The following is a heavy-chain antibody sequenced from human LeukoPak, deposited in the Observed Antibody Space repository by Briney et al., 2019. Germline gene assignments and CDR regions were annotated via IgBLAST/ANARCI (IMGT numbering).Heavy chain of an antibody. Sequence: GGSLRLSCAASGFTFSSYSMNWVRQAPGKGLEWVSSISSSSSYIYYADSAKGRFTISRDNAKNSLYLRMNSLRAEDTAVYYCARQTGDYPDFDYWGQGTLVTVSS. D-gene: IGHD7-27*01. CDR3: ARQTGDYPDFDY. V-gene: IGHV3-21*01. J-gene: IGHJ4*02. CDR2: ISSSSSYI. CDR1: GFTFSSYS.